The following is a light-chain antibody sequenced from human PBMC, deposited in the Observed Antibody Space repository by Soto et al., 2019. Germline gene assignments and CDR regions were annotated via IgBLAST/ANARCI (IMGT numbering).Light chain of an antibody. V-gene: IGKV3-15*01. CDR1: QSVSSN. Sequence: EIVMTQSPATLSVSPGERATLSCRASQSVSSNLAWYQQKPGQAPRLLIYGASTRATGIPARFSGSGSGTEFTLTISSLQSEDFAVYYCQQYNNCLWTFGQWTKVEIK. CDR3: QQYNNCLWT. J-gene: IGKJ1*01. CDR2: GAS.